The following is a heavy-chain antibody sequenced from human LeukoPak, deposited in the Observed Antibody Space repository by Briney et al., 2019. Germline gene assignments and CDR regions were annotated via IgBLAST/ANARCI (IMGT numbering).Heavy chain of an antibody. V-gene: IGHV3-74*01. J-gene: IGHJ4*02. Sequence: GGSLRLSCAASGFTFSSYWMHWVRQAPGKGLVWASHINSDGSSTSYADSVKGRFTISRDNAKNTLYLQMNSLRAEDTAVYYCASSLWFGELPFDYWGQGTLVTVSS. CDR1: GFTFSSYW. D-gene: IGHD3-10*01. CDR2: INSDGSST. CDR3: ASSLWFGELPFDY.